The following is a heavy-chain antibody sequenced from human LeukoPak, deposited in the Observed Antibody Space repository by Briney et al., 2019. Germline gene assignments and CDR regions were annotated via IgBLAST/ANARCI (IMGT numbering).Heavy chain of an antibody. V-gene: IGHV3-48*02. CDR3: ARDYGTYSGSYVDAFDI. CDR1: GFTFSSYS. J-gene: IGHJ3*02. Sequence: TGGSLRLSCAASGFTFSSYSMNWVRQAPGKGLEWVSYISSSSSTIYYADSVKGRFTISRDNAKNSLYLQMNSLRDEDTAVYYCARDYGTYSGSYVDAFDIWGQGTMVTVSS. D-gene: IGHD1-26*01. CDR2: ISSSSSTI.